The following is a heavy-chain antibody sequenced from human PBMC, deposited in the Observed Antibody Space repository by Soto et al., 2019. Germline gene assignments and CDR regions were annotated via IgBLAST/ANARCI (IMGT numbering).Heavy chain of an antibody. V-gene: IGHV1-69*13. D-gene: IGHD6-13*01. CDR2: IIPIFGTA. CDR1: GGTFSSYA. Sequence: SVKVSCKASGGTFSSYAISWVRQAPGQGLEWMGGIIPIFGTANYAQKFQGRATITADESTSTAYMELSSLRSEDTAVYYCARERGERIAAAGSYNWFDPWGQGTLVTVSS. J-gene: IGHJ5*02. CDR3: ARERGERIAAAGSYNWFDP.